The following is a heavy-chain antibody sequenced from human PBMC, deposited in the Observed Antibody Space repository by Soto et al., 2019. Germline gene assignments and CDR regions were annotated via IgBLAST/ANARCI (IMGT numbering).Heavy chain of an antibody. V-gene: IGHV3-15*01. D-gene: IGHD3-22*01. CDR3: TLAPYYYDSSGYQTYFDY. J-gene: IGHJ4*02. Sequence: PGGSLRLSCAASGFTFSNAWMSWVRQAPGKGLEWVGRIKSKTDGGTTDYAAPMKGRFTISRDDSKNTLYLQMNSLKTEDTAVYYCTLAPYYYDSSGYQTYFDYWGQGTLVTVSS. CDR2: IKSKTDGGTT. CDR1: GFTFSNAW.